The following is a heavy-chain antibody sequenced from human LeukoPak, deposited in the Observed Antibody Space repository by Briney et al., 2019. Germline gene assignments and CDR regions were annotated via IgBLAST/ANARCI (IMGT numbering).Heavy chain of an antibody. CDR1: GYTFTSYA. J-gene: IGHJ4*02. Sequence: ASVKVSRKASGYTFTSYAMNWVRQAPGQGLEWMGWINPNSGGTNYAQKFQGRVTMTRDTSISTAYMELSRLRSDDTAVYYCARIEYSGSARFDYWGQGTLVTVSS. CDR2: INPNSGGT. CDR3: ARIEYSGSARFDY. V-gene: IGHV1-2*02. D-gene: IGHD1-26*01.